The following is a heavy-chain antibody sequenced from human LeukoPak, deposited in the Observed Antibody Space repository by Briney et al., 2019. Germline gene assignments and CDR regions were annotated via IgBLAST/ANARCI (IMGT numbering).Heavy chain of an antibody. CDR2: ISSSSSYI. CDR1: GFTFSSYS. V-gene: IGHV3-21*01. Sequence: GGSLRLACAASGFTFSSYSMNWVRQAPGKGREWVSSISSSSSYIYYADSVKGRFTISRDNAKNSLYLQMNSLRAEDTAVYYCARPLKANWFDPWGQGTLVTVSS. CDR3: ARPLKANWFDP. J-gene: IGHJ5*02.